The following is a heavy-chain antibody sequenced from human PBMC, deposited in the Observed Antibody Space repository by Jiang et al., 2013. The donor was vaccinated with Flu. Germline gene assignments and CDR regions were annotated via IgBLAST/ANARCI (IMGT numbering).Heavy chain of an antibody. CDR3: ATDPRATTFDS. CDR2: INPNVDST. J-gene: IGHJ4*02. V-gene: IGHV1-46*01. Sequence: SGAEVKKPGASVKVSCKASGYTFTSYFIQWVRQAPGQGLEWIGIINPNVDSTNYAQKFQGRVAITRDTSTSTVYMELSSLRSEDTAIYYCATDPRATTFDSWGQGALVTVSS. CDR1: GYTFTSYF. D-gene: IGHD5-12*01.